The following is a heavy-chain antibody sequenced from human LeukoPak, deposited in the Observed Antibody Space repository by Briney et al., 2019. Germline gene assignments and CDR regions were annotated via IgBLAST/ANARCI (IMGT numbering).Heavy chain of an antibody. V-gene: IGHV3-30*02. CDR3: AKDQTAMVTCGFDY. Sequence: PGGSLRLSCAASGFTFSSYGMHWVRQAPGKGLEWVAFIRYDGSNKYYADSVKGRFTISRDNSKNTLYLQMNSLRAEDTAVFYCAKDQTAMVTCGFDYWGQGTLVTVSS. CDR1: GFTFSSYG. CDR2: IRYDGSNK. J-gene: IGHJ4*02. D-gene: IGHD5-18*01.